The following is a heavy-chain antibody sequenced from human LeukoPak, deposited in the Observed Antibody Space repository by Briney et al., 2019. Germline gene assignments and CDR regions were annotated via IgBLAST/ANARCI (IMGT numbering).Heavy chain of an antibody. D-gene: IGHD2-15*01. CDR3: ARARDSVVWFDP. J-gene: IGHJ5*02. CDR2: ISTYNGNT. V-gene: IGHV1-18*01. CDR1: GYTFTNYG. Sequence: ASVKASCKASGYTFTNYGISWVRQAPGQGLEWMGWISTYNGNTNYAQKFQGRVTMTTDTSTSTAYMELRSLRSDDTAFYYCARARDSVVWFDPWGQGTLVTVSS.